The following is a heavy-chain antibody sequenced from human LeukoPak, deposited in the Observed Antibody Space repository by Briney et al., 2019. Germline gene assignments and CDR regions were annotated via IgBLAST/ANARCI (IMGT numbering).Heavy chain of an antibody. V-gene: IGHV6-1*01. CDR2: TYYRSKWNN. CDR1: GDSVSSKSAA. Sequence: SQTLSLTCAISGDSVSSKSAAWNWIRQSPSIGLEWLGRTYYRSKWNNEYAVSLKGRITINPDISKNQFSLQLNSVTPEDTAVYYCAILGPPADCWGQGTLVTVSS. D-gene: IGHD3/OR15-3a*01. J-gene: IGHJ1*01. CDR3: AILGPPADC.